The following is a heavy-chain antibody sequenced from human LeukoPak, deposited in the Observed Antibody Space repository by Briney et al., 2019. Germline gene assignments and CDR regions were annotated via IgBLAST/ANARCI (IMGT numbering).Heavy chain of an antibody. V-gene: IGHV3-30*02. Sequence: GGSLRLSCAASGFIFSSYGMYWVRQAPGKGLEWVAFIRYDGTNKYYADSVKGRFTTSRDDSKNTLYLQMSSLRAEDTAVYYCAKEKSSGWHDAFDIGGQGTTVTVSS. CDR1: GFIFSSYG. J-gene: IGHJ3*02. CDR2: IRYDGTNK. D-gene: IGHD6-19*01. CDR3: AKEKSSGWHDAFDI.